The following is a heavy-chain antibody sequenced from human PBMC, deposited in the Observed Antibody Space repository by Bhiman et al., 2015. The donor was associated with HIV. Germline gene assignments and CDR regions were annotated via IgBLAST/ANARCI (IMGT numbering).Heavy chain of an antibody. CDR1: GFSFSSYG. D-gene: IGHD3-10*01. Sequence: QVQLVESGGGVVQPGRSLRLSCAASGFSFSSYGMHWVRQAPGKGLAWVAVVTYDGTTKYYADSVKGRFTISRDNSKNTLYLQMTSLRAADTAVYFCARGPYGSGTSLDYWGQGTLVTVSS. CDR3: ARGPYGSGTSLDY. V-gene: IGHV3-30*03. CDR2: VTYDGTTK. J-gene: IGHJ4*02.